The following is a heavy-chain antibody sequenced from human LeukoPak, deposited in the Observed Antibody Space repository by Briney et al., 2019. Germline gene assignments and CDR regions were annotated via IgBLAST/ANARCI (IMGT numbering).Heavy chain of an antibody. CDR2: INHSGST. J-gene: IGHJ6*03. CDR1: GGSISSSNW. Sequence: KPSGTLSLTCAVSGGSISSSNWWSWVRQPPGKGLEWIGEINHSGSTNYNPSLKSRVTISVDTSKNQFSLKLSSVTAADTAVYYCARLIRHPYYYYYYMDVWGKGTTVTISS. CDR3: ARLIRHPYYYYYYMDV. V-gene: IGHV4-4*02.